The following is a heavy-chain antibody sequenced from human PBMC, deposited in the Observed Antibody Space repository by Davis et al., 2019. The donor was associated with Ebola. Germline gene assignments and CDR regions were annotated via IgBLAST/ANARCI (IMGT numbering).Heavy chain of an antibody. V-gene: IGHV4-39*01. CDR2: IYYSGST. D-gene: IGHD3-22*01. CDR3: ARWAYDNSGDYYDYWYFDL. Sequence: SETLSLTCTVSGVSLSSGSYYWGWIRQPPGKGLEWIGSIYYSGSTYYNPSLKSRVTISVDTSKNQFSLKLSSVTAADTAVYYCARWAYDNSGDYYDYWYFDLWGRGTLVTVSS. CDR1: GVSLSSGSYY. J-gene: IGHJ2*01.